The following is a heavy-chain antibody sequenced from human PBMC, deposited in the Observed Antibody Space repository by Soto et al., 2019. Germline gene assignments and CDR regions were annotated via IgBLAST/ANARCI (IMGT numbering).Heavy chain of an antibody. CDR1: GFTFSNSW. V-gene: IGHV3-7*01. D-gene: IGHD3-22*01. CDR2: IKEDGTAK. CDR3: TPDRGYLTFDY. Sequence: GGSLRLSCAASGFTFSNSWMNWVRQAPGKGLEWVANIKEDGTAKYYLDSVKGRFTVSRDNVKNSLYLQMNSLRAEDTAMYYCTPDRGYLTFDYWGPGTLVTVSS. J-gene: IGHJ4*02.